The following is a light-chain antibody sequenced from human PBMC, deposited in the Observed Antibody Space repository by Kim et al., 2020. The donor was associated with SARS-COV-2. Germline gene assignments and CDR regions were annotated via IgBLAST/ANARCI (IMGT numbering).Light chain of an antibody. Sequence: EIVLTQSPNTLSLSPGERATLSCRASQKIPSSYLHWYQQKPGQAPRLLIYGASSRATGIPNRFSGSESGTDFTLTISRLEPEDCAVYYWHQYGSSPHTFGQGTKLEI. CDR3: HQYGSSPHT. V-gene: IGKV3-20*01. CDR1: QKIPSSY. J-gene: IGKJ2*01. CDR2: GAS.